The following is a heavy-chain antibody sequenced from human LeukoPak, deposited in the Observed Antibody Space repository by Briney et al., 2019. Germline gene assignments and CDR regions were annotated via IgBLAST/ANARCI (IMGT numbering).Heavy chain of an antibody. Sequence: SETLSLTCTVSGVSISSYYWNWIRQPPGKGLQWIGYIYYSGSTNYNTSLKSRVTTSVNTSKNQFSLKLSSVTAADTAVYYCARGVNWNYFDYWGQGTLVTVSS. D-gene: IGHD3-22*01. V-gene: IGHV4-59*01. J-gene: IGHJ4*02. CDR3: ARGVNWNYFDY. CDR1: GVSISSYY. CDR2: IYYSGST.